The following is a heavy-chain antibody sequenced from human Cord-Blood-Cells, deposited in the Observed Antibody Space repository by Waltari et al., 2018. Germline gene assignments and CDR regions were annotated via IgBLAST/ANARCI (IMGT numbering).Heavy chain of an antibody. CDR2: IKSKTDGGTT. CDR1: GFTFSNAW. D-gene: IGHD6-6*01. V-gene: IGHV3-15*01. CDR3: TPLSIAGFDI. J-gene: IGHJ3*02. Sequence: EVQLVESGGGLVKPGGSLRLSCAAAGFTFSNAWMSWVRQATGKGLEWVGRIKSKTDGGTTDYAAPVKGRFTISRDDSKNTLYLQMNSLKTEDTAVYYCTPLSIAGFDIWGQGTMVTVSS.